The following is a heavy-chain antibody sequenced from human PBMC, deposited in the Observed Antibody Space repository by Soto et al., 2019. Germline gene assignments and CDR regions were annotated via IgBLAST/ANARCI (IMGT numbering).Heavy chain of an antibody. Sequence: GGSLRLSCAASGFTVSSNYMSWVRQAPGKGLEWVSVIYSGGSTYYADSVKGRFTISRDNSKNTLYLQMNSLRAEDTAVYYCARVSTDYYDILTGYHHAFDIWGQGTMVTVSS. CDR3: ARVSTDYYDILTGYHHAFDI. J-gene: IGHJ3*02. CDR2: IYSGGST. CDR1: GFTVSSNY. D-gene: IGHD3-9*01. V-gene: IGHV3-66*01.